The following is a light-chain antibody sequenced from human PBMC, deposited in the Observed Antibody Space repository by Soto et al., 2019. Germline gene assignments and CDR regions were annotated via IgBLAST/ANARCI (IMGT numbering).Light chain of an antibody. CDR2: AAS. J-gene: IGKJ1*01. Sequence: DIQMTQSPSSLSASVGDRVTITCRASQSISSYLNWYQQKPGKAPKLLIYAASSLQSGVPSRFSGSGSGTEFTLTISSLQPEDFATYYCLQYNSYPPTFGQGTKVEIK. CDR1: QSISSY. CDR3: LQYNSYPPT. V-gene: IGKV1-17*01.